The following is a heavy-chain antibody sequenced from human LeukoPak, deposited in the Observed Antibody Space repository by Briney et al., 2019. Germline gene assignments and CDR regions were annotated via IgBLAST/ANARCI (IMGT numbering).Heavy chain of an antibody. J-gene: IGHJ5*02. CDR2: IYYSGST. Sequence: SETLSLTCTVSGDSISSYYWSWIRQPPGKGLEWIGYIYYSGSTKYNPSLKSRATTSVDTSKTQFSLKLSSVNAADTAVYYCARCVAVAAWFDPWGQGTLVTVSS. V-gene: IGHV4-59*08. CDR1: GDSISSYY. D-gene: IGHD6-19*01. CDR3: ARCVAVAAWFDP.